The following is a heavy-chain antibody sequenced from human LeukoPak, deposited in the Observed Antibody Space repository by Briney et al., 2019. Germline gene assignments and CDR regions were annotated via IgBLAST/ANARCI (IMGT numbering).Heavy chain of an antibody. V-gene: IGHV3-21*01. D-gene: IGHD3-22*01. CDR3: ARDSRRWAATYYYDSRGAFDI. CDR1: GFTFNNYA. Sequence: GGSLRLSCAASGFTFNNYAMSWVRQAPGKGLEWVSSISSSSSYIYYADSVKGRFTISRDNAKNSLYLQMNSLRAEDTAVYYCARDSRRWAATYYYDSRGAFDIWGQGTMVTVSS. J-gene: IGHJ3*02. CDR2: ISSSSSYI.